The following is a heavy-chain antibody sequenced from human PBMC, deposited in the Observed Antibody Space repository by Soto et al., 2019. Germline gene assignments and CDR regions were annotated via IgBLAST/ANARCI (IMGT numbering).Heavy chain of an antibody. CDR3: ARHTAGSLAHFGMDV. Sequence: QVQLQESGPGLVKPSETLSLPCTVSGGSISSSYYYWGWIRQPPGKGLEWIGSIYYSGSTYYNPSLTSRVTMSVDTSKNQFSLNLNSVTAADTAVYYCARHTAGSLAHFGMDVWGQGTTVTVSS. CDR2: IYYSGST. CDR1: GGSISSSYYY. D-gene: IGHD3-10*01. V-gene: IGHV4-39*01. J-gene: IGHJ6*02.